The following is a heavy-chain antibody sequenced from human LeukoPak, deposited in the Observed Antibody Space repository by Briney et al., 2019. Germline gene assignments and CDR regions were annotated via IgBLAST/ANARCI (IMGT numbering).Heavy chain of an antibody. D-gene: IGHD3-10*01. Sequence: PSETLSLTCTVSGGSISSGGYYWSWIRQHPGKGLERIGYIYYSGNTYYNPSLKSRVTISVDTSKNQFSLKLSSVTAADTAVYYCARFISGDHVIDYWGQGTLVTVSS. J-gene: IGHJ4*02. CDR1: GGSISSGGYY. CDR3: ARFISGDHVIDY. V-gene: IGHV4-31*03. CDR2: IYYSGNT.